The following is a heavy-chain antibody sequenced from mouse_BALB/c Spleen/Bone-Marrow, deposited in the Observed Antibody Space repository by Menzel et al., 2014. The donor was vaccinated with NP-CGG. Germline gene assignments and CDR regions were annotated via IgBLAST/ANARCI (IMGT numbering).Heavy chain of an antibody. CDR1: GYVFSTYW. CDR2: IYPGDGDT. Sequence: VKLMESGAELVRPGSSVKISCKASGYVFSTYWMNWVKQRPGQGLEWIGQIYPGDGDTNYNGKFKGTATLTADKSSSPTFLQLIRLTSEDDAVYFCGRSGYDMSSDYWGQGTPLSGSS. V-gene: IGHV1-80*01. J-gene: IGHJ2*01. CDR3: GRSGYDMSSDY. D-gene: IGHD2-14*01.